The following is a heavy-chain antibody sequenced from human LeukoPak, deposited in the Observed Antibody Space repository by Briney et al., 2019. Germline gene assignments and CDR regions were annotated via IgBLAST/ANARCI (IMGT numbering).Heavy chain of an antibody. CDR3: ARPLAAGGSYYYYGMDV. J-gene: IGHJ6*02. Sequence: GGSLRLSCAASGFTFTSYSMNWVRQAPGKGLEWVSSISTSSSYIYYADSVKGRFTISRDNAKNSLYLQMNSLRAEDTAVYYCARPLAAGGSYYYYGMDVWGQGTTVTVSS. CDR1: GFTFTSYS. V-gene: IGHV3-21*01. CDR2: ISTSSSYI. D-gene: IGHD6-13*01.